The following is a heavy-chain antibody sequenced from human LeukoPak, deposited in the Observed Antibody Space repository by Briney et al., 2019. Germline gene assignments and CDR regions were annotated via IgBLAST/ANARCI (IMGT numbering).Heavy chain of an antibody. D-gene: IGHD3-3*01. V-gene: IGHV3-33*08. Sequence: GGSLRLSCAASGFTFSSYAMSWVRQAPGKGLEWVAVIWYDGSNKYYADSVKGRFTISRDNSKNTLYLQMNSLRAEDTAVYYCARVPYYDFWSGPPEGMDVWGQGTTVTVSS. CDR2: IWYDGSNK. CDR1: GFTFSSYA. CDR3: ARVPYYDFWSGPPEGMDV. J-gene: IGHJ6*02.